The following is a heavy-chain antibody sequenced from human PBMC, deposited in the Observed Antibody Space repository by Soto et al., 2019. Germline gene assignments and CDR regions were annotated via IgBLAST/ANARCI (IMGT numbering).Heavy chain of an antibody. D-gene: IGHD2-15*01. Sequence: ASVKVSCKASGGTFSSYTISWVRQAPGQGLEWMGRIIPILGIANYAQKFQGRVTITADKSTSTAYMELSSLRSEDTAVYYCARAVCSGGSCYHYYFDYWGQGTLVTVSS. J-gene: IGHJ4*02. CDR3: ARAVCSGGSCYHYYFDY. CDR1: GGTFSSYT. V-gene: IGHV1-69*02. CDR2: IIPILGIA.